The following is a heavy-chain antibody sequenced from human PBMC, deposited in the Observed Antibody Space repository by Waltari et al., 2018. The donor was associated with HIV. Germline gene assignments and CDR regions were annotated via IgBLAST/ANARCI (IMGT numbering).Heavy chain of an antibody. D-gene: IGHD3-22*01. CDR3: ARDLYYYDSSGYTGAFDI. CDR1: GGSFSGYY. V-gene: IGHV4-34*01. CDR2: INHSGST. J-gene: IGHJ3*02. Sequence: HVQLQQWGAGLLQPAETLSLTCAVSGGSFSGYYWRWSRQPPGKGLEWIGEINHSGSTNYIPSLKSRVTISVDTSKNQFSLKLSSVTAADTAVYYCARDLYYYDSSGYTGAFDIWGQGTMVTVSS.